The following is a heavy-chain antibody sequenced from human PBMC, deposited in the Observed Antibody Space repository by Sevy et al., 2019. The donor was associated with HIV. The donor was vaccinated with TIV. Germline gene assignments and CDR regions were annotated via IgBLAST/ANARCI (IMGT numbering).Heavy chain of an antibody. CDR2: LSFGCGKI. J-gene: IGHJ4*02. D-gene: IGHD2-8*01. V-gene: IGHV3-23*01. Sequence: GGSLRLSCAASGFAFYDYSMSWIRQAPGKGLEWVATLSFGCGKINYADSVKGRFNISRDNSKDSFYLQMDNLRVEDTALYYCAREGCTRPHDYWGQGTRVTLSS. CDR3: AREGCTRPHDY. CDR1: GFAFYDYS.